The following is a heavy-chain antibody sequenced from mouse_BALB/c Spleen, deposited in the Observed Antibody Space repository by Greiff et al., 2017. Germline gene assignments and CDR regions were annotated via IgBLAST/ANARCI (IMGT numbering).Heavy chain of an antibody. V-gene: IGHV1-63*02. CDR1: GYTFTNYW. CDR2: IYPGGGYT. J-gene: IGHJ2*01. D-gene: IGHD6-1*01. Sequence: QVQLKESGAELVRPGTSVKISCKASGYTFTNYWLGWVKQRPGHGLEWIGDIYPGGGYTNYNEKFKGKATLTADTSSSTAYMQLSSLTSEDSAVYFCAREGGQGFFDYWGQGTTLTVSS. CDR3: AREGGQGFFDY.